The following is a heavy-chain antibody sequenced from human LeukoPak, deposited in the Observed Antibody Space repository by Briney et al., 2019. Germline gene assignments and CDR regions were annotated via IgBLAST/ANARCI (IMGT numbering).Heavy chain of an antibody. CDR3: ARVLREWLLFGWFDP. V-gene: IGHV3-11*01. J-gene: IGHJ5*02. Sequence: GSLRLSCAASGFTFSNYYMSWIRQAPGKGLEWVSYISSSGSTISYADSVKGRFTISRDNAKNSLYLQLNSLRAEDTAVYYCARVLREWLLFGWFDPWGQGTLVTVSS. CDR1: GFTFSNYY. D-gene: IGHD3-3*01. CDR2: ISSSGSTI.